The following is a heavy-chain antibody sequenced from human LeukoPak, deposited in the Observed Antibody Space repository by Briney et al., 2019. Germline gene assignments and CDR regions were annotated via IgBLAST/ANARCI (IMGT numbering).Heavy chain of an antibody. V-gene: IGHV1-69*04. Sequence: ASVEVSCKASGGTFSSYAISWVRQAPGQGLEWMGRIIPVLGITNYAQKFQGRVTITADKSTSTADMELSSLRSEDTAVYYCARGGGRWLQLSVADYYGMDVWGRGTTVTVSS. CDR1: GGTFSSYA. J-gene: IGHJ6*02. CDR2: IIPVLGIT. CDR3: ARGGGRWLQLSVADYYGMDV. D-gene: IGHD5-24*01.